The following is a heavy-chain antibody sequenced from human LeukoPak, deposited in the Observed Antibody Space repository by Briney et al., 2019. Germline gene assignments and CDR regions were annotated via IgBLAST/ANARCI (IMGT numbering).Heavy chain of an antibody. CDR3: AREGWDLNALDI. D-gene: IGHD1-26*01. Sequence: GGSLRLSCAASGFTFSSYSMNWVRQAPGKGLEWVSYISSSSSTIYYADSVKGRFAISRDNAKNSLYLQMSSLRAEDTAIYYCAREGWDLNALDIWGQGTMVTVSP. J-gene: IGHJ3*02. CDR1: GFTFSSYS. V-gene: IGHV3-48*04. CDR2: ISSSSSTI.